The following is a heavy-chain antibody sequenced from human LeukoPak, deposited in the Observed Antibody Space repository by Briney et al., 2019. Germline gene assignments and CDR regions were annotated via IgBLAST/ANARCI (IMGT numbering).Heavy chain of an antibody. D-gene: IGHD3-22*01. CDR3: ARRLEDYYDSSGYPSYWYFDL. CDR2: IYHSGST. J-gene: IGHJ2*01. CDR1: GGSISSSNW. Sequence: SETLSLTCAVSGGSISSSNWWSWVRQPPGKGLEWIGEIYHSGSTNYNPSLKSRVTISVDKSKNQFSLKLSSVTAADTAVYYCARRLEDYYDSSGYPSYWYFDLWGRGTLVTVSS. V-gene: IGHV4-4*02.